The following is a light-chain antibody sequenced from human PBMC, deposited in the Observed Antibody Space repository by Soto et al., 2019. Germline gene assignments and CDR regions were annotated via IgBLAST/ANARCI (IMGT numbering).Light chain of an antibody. J-gene: IGLJ1*01. Sequence: QSVLTQPASVSGSPGQSITICCTGTSSDVGGYNYVSWYQQHPGKAPKLMIYEVSNRPSGVSNRFSGSKSSNTASLTISGLQAEDEADYYCSSYTSSSTDVFGTGTKLTVL. CDR3: SSYTSSSTDV. V-gene: IGLV2-14*01. CDR1: SSDVGGYNY. CDR2: EVS.